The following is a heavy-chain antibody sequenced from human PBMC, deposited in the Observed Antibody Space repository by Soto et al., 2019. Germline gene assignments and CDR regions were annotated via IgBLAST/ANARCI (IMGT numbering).Heavy chain of an antibody. V-gene: IGHV4-59*08. Sequence: QVQLQESGPGLVKPSETLSLTCTVSGGSISSYYWSWIRKPPGKGLEWIGYIYYSGSTNYNPSHNSRVTISVDTSKNQFSRKLNSMTAADTAVYYCARHNYGSGSTYFDYWGQGTLVNVSS. CDR1: GGSISSYY. CDR2: IYYSGST. J-gene: IGHJ4*02. D-gene: IGHD3-10*01. CDR3: ARHNYGSGSTYFDY.